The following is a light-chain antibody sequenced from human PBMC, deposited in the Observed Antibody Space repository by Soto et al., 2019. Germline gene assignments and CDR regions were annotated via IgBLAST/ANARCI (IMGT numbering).Light chain of an antibody. J-gene: IGKJ1*01. CDR3: QQYHSYPWT. CDR2: KAS. V-gene: IGKV1-5*03. Sequence: DTPMTQSPSPLSASSGDRVTIICRASQSIISWLAWYQQKPGKAPKLLIYKASTLESGVPSRFSGSGSGTEFTLTIISLQPDDFATYYCQQYHSYPWTFGQVTKVDI. CDR1: QSIISW.